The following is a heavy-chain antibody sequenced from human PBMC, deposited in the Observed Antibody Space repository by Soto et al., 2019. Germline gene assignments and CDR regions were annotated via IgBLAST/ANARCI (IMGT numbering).Heavy chain of an antibody. Sequence: EVQLVESGGGVVQPGGSLRLSCAASGFTFSDHSMDWVRQAPGKGLEWVGRTRNKANSYTTEYAASVKGRFTISRDDSKNLLYLQMNSLKTEDTAVYYCASVGYRNYCYYGMDVWGQGTTVTVSS. J-gene: IGHJ6*02. CDR1: GFTFSDHS. V-gene: IGHV3-72*01. CDR3: ASVGYRNYCYYGMDV. D-gene: IGHD4-4*01. CDR2: TRNKANSYTT.